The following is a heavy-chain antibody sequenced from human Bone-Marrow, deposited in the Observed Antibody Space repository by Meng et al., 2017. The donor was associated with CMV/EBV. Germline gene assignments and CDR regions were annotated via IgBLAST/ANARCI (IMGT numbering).Heavy chain of an antibody. CDR2: IYYSGST. CDR1: GGSISGDTYY. CDR3: ARDRVVVPAVITPRGVFDI. J-gene: IGHJ3*02. Sequence: GSLRLSCTVSGGSISGDTYYWGWIRQPPGKGLEWVGSIYYSGSTYYHPSLKSRVTISVDTSKNQFSLKLTSVTAADTAVYYCARDRVVVPAVITPRGVFDIWDRGTMVTGSS. V-gene: IGHV4-39*07. D-gene: IGHD2-2*01.